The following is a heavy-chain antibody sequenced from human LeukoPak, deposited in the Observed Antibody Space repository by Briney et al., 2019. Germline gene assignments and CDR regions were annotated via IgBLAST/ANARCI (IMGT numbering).Heavy chain of an antibody. J-gene: IGHJ6*04. CDR2: INHSGST. D-gene: IGHD3-10*01. Sequence: PSETLSLTCAVYGGSFSGYYWSWIRQPPGKGLEWIGEINHSGSTNYNPSLKSRVTISVDTSKNQFSLKLSSVTAADTAVYYCVGSYYGSGSYYKRYYYGMDVRGKGTTVTVSS. V-gene: IGHV4-34*01. CDR1: GGSFSGYY. CDR3: VGSYYGSGSYYKRYYYGMDV.